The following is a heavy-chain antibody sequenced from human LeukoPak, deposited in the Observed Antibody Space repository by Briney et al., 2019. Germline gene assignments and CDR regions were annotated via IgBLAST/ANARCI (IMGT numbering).Heavy chain of an antibody. J-gene: IGHJ6*02. Sequence: PGGSLRLSCAASGFTVSSNYMSWVRQAPGKGLEWVSVIYSGGSTYYADSVKGRFTISRHNSKTTLYLQMNSLRAEDTAVYYCARQAVAGTYYYYYGMDVWGQGTTVTVSS. CDR1: GFTVSSNY. V-gene: IGHV3-53*04. CDR2: IYSGGST. CDR3: ARQAVAGTYYYYYGMDV. D-gene: IGHD6-19*01.